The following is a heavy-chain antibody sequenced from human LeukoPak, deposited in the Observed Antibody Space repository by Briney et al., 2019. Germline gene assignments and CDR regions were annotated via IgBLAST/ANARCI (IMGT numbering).Heavy chain of an antibody. CDR2: VSTDSGNS. CDR1: GYTFTNYD. Sequence: ASVKVSCKASGYTFTNYDINWVRQATGQGLEWLGWVSTDSGNSDSAQKFQGRVTMTRNTSISTAYMELSSLRSEDTAVYYCARVQYYYDSSGYSDAFDIWGQGTMVTVSS. CDR3: ARVQYYYDSSGYSDAFDI. V-gene: IGHV1-8*02. J-gene: IGHJ3*02. D-gene: IGHD3-22*01.